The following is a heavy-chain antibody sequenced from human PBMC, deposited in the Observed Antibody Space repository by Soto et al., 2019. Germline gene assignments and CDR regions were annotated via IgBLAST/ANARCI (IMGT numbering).Heavy chain of an antibody. J-gene: IGHJ4*02. V-gene: IGHV4-59*01. CDR2: IYYSGST. CDR1: GGSISSYY. CDR3: ARSGGPTLEWHLNFDY. Sequence: SETLSLTCTVSGGSISSYYWSWIRQPPGKGLEWIGYIYYSGSTNYNPSLKSRVTISVDTSKNQFSLKLSSVTAADTAVYYCARSGGPTLEWHLNFDYWGQGTLVTVSS. D-gene: IGHD3-3*01.